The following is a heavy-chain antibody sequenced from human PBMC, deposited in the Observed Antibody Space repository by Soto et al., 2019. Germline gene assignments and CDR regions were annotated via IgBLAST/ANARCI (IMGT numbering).Heavy chain of an antibody. V-gene: IGHV1-8*01. D-gene: IGHD3-3*01. CDR2: MNPNSGNT. CDR1: GYTFTSYD. CDR3: SIGSVPTYYDFWSGYYMFDY. Sequence: ASVKVSCKASGYTFTSYDINWVRQATGQGLERMGWMNPNSGNTGYAQKFQGRVTMTRNTSISTAYMELSSLRSEDTAVYYCSIGSVPTYYDFWSGYYMFDYWGQGTLVTVSS. J-gene: IGHJ4*02.